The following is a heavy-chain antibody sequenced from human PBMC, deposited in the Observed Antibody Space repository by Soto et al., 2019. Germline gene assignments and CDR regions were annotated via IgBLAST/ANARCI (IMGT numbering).Heavy chain of an antibody. CDR1: GYSISSGYY. J-gene: IGHJ4*02. CDR2: IYHSGST. V-gene: IGHV4-38-2*01. Sequence: PSETLSLTCAVSGYSISSGYYWGWIRQPPGKGLEWIGSIYHSGSTYYNPSLKSRVTISVDTSKNQFSLKLSSVTAADTAVYYCASHKPYVRRGPFDYWGQGTLVTVSS. CDR3: ASHKPYVRRGPFDY. D-gene: IGHD3-16*01.